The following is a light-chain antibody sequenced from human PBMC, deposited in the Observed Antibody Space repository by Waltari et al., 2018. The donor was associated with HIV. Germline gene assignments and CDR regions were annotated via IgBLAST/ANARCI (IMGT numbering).Light chain of an antibody. CDR3: AAWDDGVNGWV. CDR2: SNN. V-gene: IGLV1-44*01. J-gene: IGLJ3*02. Sequence: QSVLTQSPSASGTPGQRVTISCSGSSSNIAANTVSWYQQFPGTAPKLLIHSNNQRPPGATDRFSGTKSGTAASLAISGLQSEDEADYYCAAWDDGVNGWVFGGGTKLTVL. CDR1: SSNIAANT.